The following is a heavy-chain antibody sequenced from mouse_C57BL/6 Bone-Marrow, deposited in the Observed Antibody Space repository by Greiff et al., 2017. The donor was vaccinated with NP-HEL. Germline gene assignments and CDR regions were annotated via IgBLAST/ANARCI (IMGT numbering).Heavy chain of an antibody. CDR3: ANYDDGYYYAMDY. CDR2: IYPRDGST. J-gene: IGHJ4*01. Sequence: VQLQQSDAELVKPGASVKISCKVSGYTFTDHTIHWMKQRPEQGLEWIGYIYPRDGSTKYNEKFKGKATLTADKSSSTAYMQLNSLTSEDSAVYFCANYDDGYYYAMDYWGQGTSVTVSS. CDR1: GYTFTDHT. D-gene: IGHD2-4*01. V-gene: IGHV1-78*01.